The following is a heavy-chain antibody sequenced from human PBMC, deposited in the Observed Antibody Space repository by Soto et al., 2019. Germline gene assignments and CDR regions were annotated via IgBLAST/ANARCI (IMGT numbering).Heavy chain of an antibody. CDR1: GFTFKNYA. D-gene: IGHD3-10*01. CDR3: AREDDYGHRYFYYGLDV. J-gene: IGHJ6*02. Sequence: GGSLRLSCAASGFTFKNYAVHWVRQAPGKGLEWVAVISFDGNKKYYADSVKGRFTISRDNFKSTVHLQMNSLRPEDAALYFCAREDDYGHRYFYYGLDVWGQGTTVTVSS. CDR2: ISFDGNKK. V-gene: IGHV3-30-3*01.